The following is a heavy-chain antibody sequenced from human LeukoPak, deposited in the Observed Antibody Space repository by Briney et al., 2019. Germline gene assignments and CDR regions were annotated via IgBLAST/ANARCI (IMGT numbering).Heavy chain of an antibody. J-gene: IGHJ4*02. CDR2: IRSKANSYAT. CDR1: GFTFSGSA. D-gene: IGHD3-22*01. Sequence: GGSLRLSCAASGFTFSGSAMHWVRQASGKGLEWVGRIRSKANSYATAYAASVKGRFTISRDDSKNTAYLQMNSLKTEDTAVYYCARGDYYDSSGYYPLDYWGQGTLVTVSS. CDR3: ARGDYYDSSGYYPLDY. V-gene: IGHV3-73*01.